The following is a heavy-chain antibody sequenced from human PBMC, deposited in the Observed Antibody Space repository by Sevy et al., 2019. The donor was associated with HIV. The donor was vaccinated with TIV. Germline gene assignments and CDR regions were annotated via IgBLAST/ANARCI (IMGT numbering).Heavy chain of an antibody. Sequence: GGSLRLSCAASVFTLSRYSMNWVRQAPGKGLEWVSSISSSSNYIYYADSVKGRFTISRDNAKNSLYLQMTSLRAEDTAVYYCAREDYYVSGSYFFDSWGQDTLVTVSS. V-gene: IGHV3-21*01. D-gene: IGHD3-22*01. CDR1: VFTLSRYS. J-gene: IGHJ4*02. CDR3: AREDYYVSGSYFFDS. CDR2: ISSSSNYI.